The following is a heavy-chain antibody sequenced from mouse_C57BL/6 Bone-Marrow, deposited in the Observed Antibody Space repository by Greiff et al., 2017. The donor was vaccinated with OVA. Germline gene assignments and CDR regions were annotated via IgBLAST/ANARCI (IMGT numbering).Heavy chain of an antibody. V-gene: IGHV5-4*01. CDR3: AREGVTTRAWFAY. CDR1: GFTFSSYA. D-gene: IGHD2-2*01. CDR2: ISDGGSYT. Sequence: EVQGVESGGGLVKPGGSLKLSCAASGFTFSSYAMSWVRQTPEKRLEWVATISDGGSYTYYPDNVKGRFTISRDNAKNNLYLQMSHLKSEDTAMYYCAREGVTTRAWFAYWGQGTLVTVSA. J-gene: IGHJ3*01.